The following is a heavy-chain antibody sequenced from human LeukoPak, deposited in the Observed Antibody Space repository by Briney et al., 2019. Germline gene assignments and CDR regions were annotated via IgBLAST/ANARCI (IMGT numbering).Heavy chain of an antibody. Sequence: ASVKVSCKASGYTFTSYYMHWVRQAPGQGLEWMGIINPSGGSTSYAQKFQGRVTITADESTSTAYMELSSLRSEDTAVYYCARVPAPSAAGTPHNWFDPWGQGTLVTVSS. J-gene: IGHJ5*02. V-gene: IGHV1-46*01. CDR3: ARVPAPSAAGTPHNWFDP. CDR1: GYTFTSYY. D-gene: IGHD6-13*01. CDR2: INPSGGST.